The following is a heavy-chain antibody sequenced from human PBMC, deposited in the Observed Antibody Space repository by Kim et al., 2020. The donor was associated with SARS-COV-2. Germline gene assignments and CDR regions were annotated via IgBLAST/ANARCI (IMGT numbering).Heavy chain of an antibody. V-gene: IGHV4-34*01. Sequence: SETLSLTCAVYGGSFSGYYWSWIRQPPGKGLEWIGEINHSGSTNYNPSLKSRVTISVDTSKNQFSLKLSSVTAADTAVYYCARGYGSGRGEGMDVWGQGTTVTVSS. CDR1: GGSFSGYY. CDR2: INHSGST. D-gene: IGHD3-10*01. CDR3: ARGYGSGRGEGMDV. J-gene: IGHJ6*02.